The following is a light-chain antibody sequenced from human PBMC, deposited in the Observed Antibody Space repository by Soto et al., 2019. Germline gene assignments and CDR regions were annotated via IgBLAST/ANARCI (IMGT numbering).Light chain of an antibody. CDR2: GAS. CDR3: QQYNNWPSWT. V-gene: IGKV3-15*01. J-gene: IGKJ1*01. CDR1: QSVSSN. Sequence: EIVMTQSPATLSVSPGERATLSCRASQSVSSNLAWYQQKPGQAPRLLIYGASTRATSIPARFSGSGSGTEFTLTISSLQSEDFAVYYCQQYNNWPSWTFGQGTKVDIK.